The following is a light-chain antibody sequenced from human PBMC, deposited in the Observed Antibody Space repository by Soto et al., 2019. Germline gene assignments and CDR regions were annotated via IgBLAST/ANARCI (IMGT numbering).Light chain of an antibody. J-gene: IGLJ1*01. CDR2: EVN. V-gene: IGLV2-14*01. CDR1: SSDVAFYNH. CDR3: TSFASTPTYV. Sequence: QSALTQPASVSGSPGQSITISCTGTSSDVAFYNHVSWYQQHPGKAPKLLIYEVNNRPSGVSHRFSGSKSGNTASLTISGLQAEDEADYYSTSFASTPTYVFGNGDKVPVL.